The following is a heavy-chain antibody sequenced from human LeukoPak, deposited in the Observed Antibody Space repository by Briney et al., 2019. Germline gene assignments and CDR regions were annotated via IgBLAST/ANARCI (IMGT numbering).Heavy chain of an antibody. CDR3: ARDFHYDSSLDY. V-gene: IGHV1-46*01. CDR1: GYTSTSYY. CDR2: INPSGGST. J-gene: IGHJ4*02. Sequence: ASPRVSCKASGYTSTSYYMHRVRQAPGQGLKWMGIINPSGGSTSYAQTFQGRVTMTRDTSTSTVYMELSSLRSEDTAVYYCARDFHYDSSLDYWGQGTLVTVSS. D-gene: IGHD3-22*01.